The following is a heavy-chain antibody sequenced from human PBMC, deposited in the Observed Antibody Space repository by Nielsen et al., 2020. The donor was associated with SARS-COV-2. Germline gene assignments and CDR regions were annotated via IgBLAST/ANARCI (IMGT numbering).Heavy chain of an antibody. V-gene: IGHV3-53*01. CDR3: ASEIAVAGLDY. D-gene: IGHD6-19*01. Sequence: GGSLRLSCAASGFTFSSYSMNWVRQAPGKGLEWVSVIYSGGSTYYADSVKGRFTISRDNSKNTLYLQMNSLRAEDTAVYYCASEIAVAGLDYWGQGTLVTVSS. CDR2: IYSGGST. CDR1: GFTFSSYS. J-gene: IGHJ4*02.